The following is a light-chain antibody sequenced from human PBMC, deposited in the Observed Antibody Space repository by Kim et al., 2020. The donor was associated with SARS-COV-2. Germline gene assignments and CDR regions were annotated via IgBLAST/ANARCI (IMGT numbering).Light chain of an antibody. CDR2: LNSDGSH. CDR3: QTCGIGIRV. J-gene: IGLJ3*02. Sequence: QLVLTQSPSASASLGASVKLTCTLSSGHSSYAIAWHQQQPEKGHRYLMKLNSDGSHSKGDGIPDRFSGSSSGAERYLTISSLLSEDDSDYYCQTCGIGIRVSGGGTRLTFL. V-gene: IGLV4-69*01. CDR1: SGHSSYA.